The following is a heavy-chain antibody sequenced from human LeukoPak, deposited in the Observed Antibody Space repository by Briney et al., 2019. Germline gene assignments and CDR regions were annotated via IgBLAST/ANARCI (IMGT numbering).Heavy chain of an antibody. CDR3: ASPYSSSWYGGYYFDY. J-gene: IGHJ4*02. CDR2: IIPIFGTA. CDR1: GGTFSSYA. V-gene: IGHV1-69*01. Sequence: GSSVKVSCKASGGTFSSYAISWVRQAPGQGLEWMGGIIPIFGTANYAQKFQGRVTITADESTSTAYMELSSLRSEDTAVYYCASPYSSSWYGGYYFDYWGQGTLVTVSS. D-gene: IGHD6-13*01.